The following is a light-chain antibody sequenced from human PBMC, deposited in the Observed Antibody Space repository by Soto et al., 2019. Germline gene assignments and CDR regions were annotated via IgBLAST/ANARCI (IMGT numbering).Light chain of an antibody. CDR3: QQYGSSPMYT. Sequence: EIVLTQSPGTLSLSPGERATLSCRASQSVSSSYLAWYQQKPGQAPRLLIYGASSRAAGIPDRFSGSGSGTDFPLTISRLETEDFAVYYCQQYGSSPMYTFGQGTKLEI. J-gene: IGKJ2*01. V-gene: IGKV3-20*01. CDR2: GAS. CDR1: QSVSSSY.